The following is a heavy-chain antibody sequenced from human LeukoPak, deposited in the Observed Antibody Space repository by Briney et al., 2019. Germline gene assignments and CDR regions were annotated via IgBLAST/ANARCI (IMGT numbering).Heavy chain of an antibody. CDR2: INPSGGST. Sequence: ASVKVSCKASGETFSSYAINWVRQAPGQGLEWMGIINPSGGSTSYAQKFQGRVTMTRDMSTSTVYMELSSLRSEDTAVYYCARRKGYLRGYYYYYMDVWGKGTTVTVSS. V-gene: IGHV1-46*01. D-gene: IGHD2-15*01. J-gene: IGHJ6*03. CDR3: ARRKGYLRGYYYYYMDV. CDR1: GETFSSYA.